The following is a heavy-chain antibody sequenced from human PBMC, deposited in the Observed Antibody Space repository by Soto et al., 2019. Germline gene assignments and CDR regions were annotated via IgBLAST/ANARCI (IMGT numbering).Heavy chain of an antibody. CDR1: GFTFSSYD. CDR2: IGTAADT. CDR3: VRARGGAWFGEQVS. Sequence: EVQLVVSGGGLVQPGGSLRLSCAASGFTFSSYDMHWVRQATGKGLEWVSAIGTAADTYYADSVKGRFTISRENAKNTLYLQMNSLRAGDTAVYYCVRARGGAWFGEQVSWGQGTLVTVSS. D-gene: IGHD3-10*01. J-gene: IGHJ4*02. V-gene: IGHV3-13*01.